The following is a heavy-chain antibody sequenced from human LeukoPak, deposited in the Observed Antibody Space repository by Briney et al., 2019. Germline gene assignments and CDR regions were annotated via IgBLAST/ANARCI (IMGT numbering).Heavy chain of an antibody. V-gene: IGHV3-49*03. J-gene: IGHJ4*02. CDR2: IRSKAYGGTT. CDR3: TFVAGGIDY. D-gene: IGHD6-19*01. CDR1: GFTVGDYP. Sequence: GGSLRLSCTASGFTVGDYPMSWFRQAPGKGLAGVGFIRSKAYGGTTEYAASVKGRFTISRDDSKSIAYLQMNSLKTEDTAVYYCTFVAGGIDYWGQGTLVIVSS.